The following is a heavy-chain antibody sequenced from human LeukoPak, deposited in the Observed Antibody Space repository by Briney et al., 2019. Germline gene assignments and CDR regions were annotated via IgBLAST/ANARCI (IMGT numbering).Heavy chain of an antibody. CDR2: IKQDGSEK. CDR1: GFXFSSYW. J-gene: IGHJ3*02. Sequence: GGSLRLSCAASGFXFSSYWISWVRQAPGKGLERVANIKQDGSEKYYVDSVKGRFTISRDNAKNSLYLQMNSLRAEDTAVYYCSGLRGAFDIWGQGTMVTVSS. CDR3: SGLRGAFDI. D-gene: IGHD5/OR15-5a*01. V-gene: IGHV3-7*05.